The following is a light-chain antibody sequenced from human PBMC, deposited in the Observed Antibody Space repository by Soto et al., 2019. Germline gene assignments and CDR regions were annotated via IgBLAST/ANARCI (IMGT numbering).Light chain of an antibody. Sequence: AIRMTQSPSSFSASTGDRVTITCRASQGISSYLAWYQQKPGKAPKLLIYAASTLQSGVPSRFSGSGSGTDFTLTISCLQSEDFATYRCQPYYTYPFAFGPGTKVDIK. CDR2: AAS. V-gene: IGKV1-8*01. J-gene: IGKJ3*01. CDR1: QGISSY. CDR3: QPYYTYPFA.